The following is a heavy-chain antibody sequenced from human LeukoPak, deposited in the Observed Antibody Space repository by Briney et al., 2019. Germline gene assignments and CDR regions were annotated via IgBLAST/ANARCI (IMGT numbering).Heavy chain of an antibody. Sequence: PGGSLRLSCAASGFTFSTYWMSWVRQAPGKGLEWVANIKHDGSAKYYVDSVKGRFNISRDNANNSLSLQMSSLRAEDTAMYYCARDIRSAGLFDYWGQGTLVTVSS. CDR3: ARDIRSAGLFDY. D-gene: IGHD6-13*01. J-gene: IGHJ4*02. CDR1: GFTFSTYW. CDR2: IKHDGSAK. V-gene: IGHV3-7*05.